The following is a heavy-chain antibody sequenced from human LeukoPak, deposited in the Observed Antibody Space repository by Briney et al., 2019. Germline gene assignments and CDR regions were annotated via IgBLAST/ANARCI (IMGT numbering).Heavy chain of an antibody. CDR3: ARDYCSSTSCLFDY. V-gene: IGHV1-2*06. CDR1: GYTFTGYH. D-gene: IGHD2-2*01. J-gene: IGHJ4*02. Sequence: VKVSCKASGYTFTGYHMHWVRQAPGQGLEWMGRINPNSGDTNYAQKFQGRVTMTRDTSISTAYMELSRLTSDDTAVYYCARDYCSSTSCLFDYWGQGTLVTVSS. CDR2: INPNSGDT.